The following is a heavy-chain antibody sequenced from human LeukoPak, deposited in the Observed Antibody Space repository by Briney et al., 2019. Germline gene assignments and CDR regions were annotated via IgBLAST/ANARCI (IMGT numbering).Heavy chain of an antibody. J-gene: IGHJ5*02. V-gene: IGHV4-31*03. Sequence: PSQTLSLTCTVSGGSISSGGYYWSWIRQHPGKGLEWIGYIYYSGSTYYNPSLKSRVTISVDTSKNQFSLKLSSVTAADTAVYYCARYSPRAVPDRPNWFDPWGQGTLVTVSS. CDR1: GGSISSGGYY. CDR3: ARYSPRAVPDRPNWFDP. CDR2: IYYSGST. D-gene: IGHD2-2*01.